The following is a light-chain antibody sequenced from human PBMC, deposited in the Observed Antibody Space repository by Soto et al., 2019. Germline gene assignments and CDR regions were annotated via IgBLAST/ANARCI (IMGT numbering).Light chain of an antibody. Sequence: DIQMTQSPSTLSASVGDRLTITCRASRSISKWLAWYQHKPGKAPKVLIYDASSLESGVPSRFSGSGSGTEFTLTITSLQPDDFATYYCQQYNSSPLTFGGGTQVDIK. J-gene: IGKJ4*01. V-gene: IGKV1-5*01. CDR1: RSISKW. CDR3: QQYNSSPLT. CDR2: DAS.